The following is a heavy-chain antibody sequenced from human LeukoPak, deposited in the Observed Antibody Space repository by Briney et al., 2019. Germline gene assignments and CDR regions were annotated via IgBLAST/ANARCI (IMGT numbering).Heavy chain of an antibody. CDR2: INPSGGST. D-gene: IGHD2-2*01. J-gene: IGHJ4*02. CDR1: GYTFTSYY. CDR3: ARDEVVLSTGASFDY. V-gene: IGHV1-46*01. Sequence: APVKVSCKASGYTFTSYYMHWVRQAPGQGLEWMGIINPSGGSTSYAQKFQGRVTMTRDTSTSTVYMELSSLRSEDTAVYYCARDEVVLSTGASFDYWGQGTLVTVSS.